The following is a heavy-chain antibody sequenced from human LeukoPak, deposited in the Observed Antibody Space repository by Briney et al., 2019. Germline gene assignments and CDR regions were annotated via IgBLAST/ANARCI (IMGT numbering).Heavy chain of an antibody. D-gene: IGHD2-2*01. J-gene: IGHJ4*02. CDR1: GFTFSSYA. CDR2: ISGSGGST. CDR3: AKDSDIVVVPAAFFDY. V-gene: IGHV3-23*01. Sequence: GGSLRLSCAPSGFTFSSYAMSWVRQAPGKGLEGVSAISGSGGSTYYAESVKGRFTIYRDNSNNTLYLQMNRLRAEDTAVYYCAKDSDIVVVPAAFFDYWGQGTLVNVSS.